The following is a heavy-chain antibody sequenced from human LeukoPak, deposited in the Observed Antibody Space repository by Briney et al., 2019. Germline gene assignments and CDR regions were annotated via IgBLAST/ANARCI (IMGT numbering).Heavy chain of an antibody. J-gene: IGHJ4*02. V-gene: IGHV4-39*07. CDR3: ARVWDLGSSWPQESEIDY. Sequence: SETLSLTCTVSGGSISSSSYYWGWIRQPPGKGLEWIVSIYYSGSTYYNPSLKSRVTISVDTSKNQFSLKLSSVTAADTAVYYCARVWDLGSSWPQESEIDYWGQGTLVTVSS. CDR2: IYYSGST. D-gene: IGHD6-13*01. CDR1: GGSISSSSYY.